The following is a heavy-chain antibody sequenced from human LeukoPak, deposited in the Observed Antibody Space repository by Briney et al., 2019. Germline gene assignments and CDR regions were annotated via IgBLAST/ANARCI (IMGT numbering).Heavy chain of an antibody. V-gene: IGHV5-51*01. J-gene: IGHJ4*02. CDR1: GYNFDSHW. D-gene: IGHD6-19*01. CDR3: ARRGSGAYWDYFDY. CDR2: VYPGDSDT. Sequence: GESLKISCKGSGYNFDSHWIGWVRQMPGKGLEWMGIVYPGDSDTRYSPSFQGQVTFAADKSITTAYLQWSSLKASDTAMYYCARRGSGAYWDYFDYWGQGTLVTVSS.